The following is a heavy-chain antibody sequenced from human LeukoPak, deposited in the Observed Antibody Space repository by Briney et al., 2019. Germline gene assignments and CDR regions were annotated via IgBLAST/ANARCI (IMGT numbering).Heavy chain of an antibody. CDR3: ARGRSNYYGMDV. CDR2: IYYNGNT. Sequence: SETLSLTCSVSDGSINSYYWDWIRRPPGKGLEWIGYIYYNGNTNYSPSLKSRVTMSVDTSKNLFSLKVSSVTAADTAVYYCARGRSNYYGMDVWGQGTTVTVSS. D-gene: IGHD1-26*01. CDR1: DGSINSYY. V-gene: IGHV4-59*01. J-gene: IGHJ6*02.